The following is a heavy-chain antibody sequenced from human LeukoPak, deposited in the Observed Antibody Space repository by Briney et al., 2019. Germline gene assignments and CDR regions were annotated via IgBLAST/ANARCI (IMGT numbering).Heavy chain of an antibody. Sequence: ASVKVSCKASGYTFTTYGISWVRQAPGQGLEWMGWISAHNGNTNYAQNFQGRVTMTTDTSTSTAYMELRSLRSDDTAVYYCARDRAMYYYASGSYYGMDVWGQGTTVTVSS. D-gene: IGHD3-10*01. CDR3: ARDRAMYYYASGSYYGMDV. J-gene: IGHJ6*02. V-gene: IGHV1-18*01. CDR1: GYTFTTYG. CDR2: ISAHNGNT.